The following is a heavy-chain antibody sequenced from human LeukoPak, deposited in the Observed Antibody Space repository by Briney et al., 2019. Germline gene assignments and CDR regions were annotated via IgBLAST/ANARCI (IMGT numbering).Heavy chain of an antibody. J-gene: IGHJ4*02. V-gene: IGHV1-2*02. CDR2: INPNSGGT. CDR3: ARRYMAQGIKD. D-gene: IGHD1-1*01. CDR1: GYTFRSSG. Sequence: GASVKVSCMASGYTFRSSGISWVRQAPGQGLEWMGWINPNSGGTNYAQKFQGRVTMTRDTSISTAYMELSRLRSDDTAVYYCARRYMAQGIKDWGQGTLVTVSS.